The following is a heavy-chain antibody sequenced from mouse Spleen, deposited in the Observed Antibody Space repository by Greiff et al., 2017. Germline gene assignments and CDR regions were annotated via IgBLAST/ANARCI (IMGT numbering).Heavy chain of an antibody. CDR3: ARDPYGGAMDY. J-gene: IGHJ4*01. CDR2: INYDGSST. CDR1: GFTFSDYY. Sequence: VMLVESEGGLVQPGSSMKLSCTASGFTFSDYYMAWVRQVPEKGLEWVANINYDGSSTYYLDSLKSRFIISRDNAKNILYLQMSSLKSEDTATYYCARDPYGGAMDYWGQGTSVTVSS. D-gene: IGHD1-2*01. V-gene: IGHV5-16*01.